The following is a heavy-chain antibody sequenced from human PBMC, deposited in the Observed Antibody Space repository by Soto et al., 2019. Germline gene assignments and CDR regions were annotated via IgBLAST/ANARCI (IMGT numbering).Heavy chain of an antibody. J-gene: IGHJ6*04. CDR3: AHIERTFRSLYGSGTYYPPDV. D-gene: IGHD3-10*01. CDR2: ISYDGSNK. V-gene: IGHV3-30-3*01. CDR1: GFTFSYYG. Sequence: GGSLRLSCAVSGFTFSYYGLHWVRQAPGKGLEWVAMISYDGSNKYHADSVKGRFTISRDNSKNTLYLEMNTLRGDDTALYYCAHIERTFRSLYGSGTYYPPDVWGKGTTVTVSS.